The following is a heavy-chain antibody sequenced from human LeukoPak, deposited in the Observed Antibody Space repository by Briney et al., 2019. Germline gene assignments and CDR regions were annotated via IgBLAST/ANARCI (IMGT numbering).Heavy chain of an antibody. V-gene: IGHV3-21*01. J-gene: IGHJ3*02. CDR1: GFTFSSYS. D-gene: IGHD2-2*01. CDR2: ISSSSSYI. Sequence: GGSLRLSCAASGFTFSSYSMNWVRQAPGKGLEWVSSISSSSSYIYYADSVKGRFTISRDNAKNSLYLQMNSLRAEDTAVYYCARAHEYIVVVPAASDAFDIWGQGTMVTVSS. CDR3: ARAHEYIVVVPAASDAFDI.